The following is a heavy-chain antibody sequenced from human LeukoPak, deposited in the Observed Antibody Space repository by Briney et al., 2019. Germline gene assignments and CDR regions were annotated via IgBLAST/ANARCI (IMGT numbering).Heavy chain of an antibody. D-gene: IGHD3-16*02. CDR3: ARGDMITFGGVIVIEPPVSF. J-gene: IGHJ4*02. V-gene: IGHV4-38-2*02. CDR2: IYYSGST. Sequence: SETLSLTCTVSGYSISSGYYWGWIRQPPGKGLEWIGSIYYSGSTYYNPSLKSRVTISVDTSKNQFSLKLSSVTAADTAVYYCARGDMITFGGVIVIEPPVSFGGQGTLVTVSS. CDR1: GYSISSGYY.